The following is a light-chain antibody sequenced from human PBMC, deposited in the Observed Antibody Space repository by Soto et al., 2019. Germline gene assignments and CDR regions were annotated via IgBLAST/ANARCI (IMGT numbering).Light chain of an antibody. V-gene: IGKV3-20*01. Sequence: EIVLTQSPGTLSLSPGERATLSCRASQTVTNNYLAWYQQKPGQAPRLLFFGASIRDTGFPDRFSGSGSGTDFTLTISRLEPEDFAVYYCQQYGPSPYTFGQGTKLEIK. CDR3: QQYGPSPYT. CDR1: QTVTNNY. CDR2: GAS. J-gene: IGKJ2*01.